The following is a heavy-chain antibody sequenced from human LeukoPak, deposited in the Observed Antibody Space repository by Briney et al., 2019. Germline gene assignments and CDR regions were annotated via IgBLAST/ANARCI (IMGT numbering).Heavy chain of an antibody. D-gene: IGHD2-15*01. Sequence: GGSLRLSCAASGFTFSSYWMSWVRQAPGKGLEWVANIKQDGSEKYYVDSVKGRFTISRDNAKNSLYLQMNSLRAEDTAVYYCARGGGGSCRYTKCAFDIWGQGTMVTVSS. CDR3: ARGGGGSCRYTKCAFDI. CDR1: GFTFSSYW. J-gene: IGHJ3*02. CDR2: IKQDGSEK. V-gene: IGHV3-7*01.